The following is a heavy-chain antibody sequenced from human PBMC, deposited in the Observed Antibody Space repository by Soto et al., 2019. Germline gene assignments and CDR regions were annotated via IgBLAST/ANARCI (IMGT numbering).Heavy chain of an antibody. CDR3: AIQSMDYSNYRPGWFDP. CDR2: INAGNGNT. D-gene: IGHD4-4*01. V-gene: IGHV1-3*01. CDR1: GYTFTSYA. J-gene: IGHJ5*02. Sequence: GASVKVSCKASGYTFTSYAMHWVRQAPGQRLEWMGWINAGNGNTKYSQKFQGRVTITRDTSASTAYMELSSLRSEDTAVYYCAIQSMDYSNYRPGWFDPWGQGTLVTVSS.